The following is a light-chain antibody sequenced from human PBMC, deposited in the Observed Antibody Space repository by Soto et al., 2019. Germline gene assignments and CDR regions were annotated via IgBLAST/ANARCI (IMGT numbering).Light chain of an antibody. V-gene: IGKV1-6*01. Sequence: AIQLTQSPSSLSASVGDRVTITCRAGQDIRSDLGWYQHKPGKAPRLLIHAASSLQSGVPSRFIGSASGTEFTLTISSLQPEDLASYYCLQDHSYPWTFGQGTKVDIK. CDR1: QDIRSD. J-gene: IGKJ1*01. CDR2: AAS. CDR3: LQDHSYPWT.